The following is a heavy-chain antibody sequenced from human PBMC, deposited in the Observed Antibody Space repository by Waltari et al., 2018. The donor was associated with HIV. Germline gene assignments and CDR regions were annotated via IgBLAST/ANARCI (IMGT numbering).Heavy chain of an antibody. CDR1: GYTFTSYA. J-gene: IGHJ4*02. D-gene: IGHD3-22*01. CDR3: ARLRDYYDSSGYYYYFDY. V-gene: IGHV1-3*01. Sequence: QVQLVQSGAEVKKPGASVTVSCKASGYTFTSYAMHWVRPAPGQRLEWMGWINAGNGNTKYSQKFQGRVTITRDTSASTAYMELSSLRSEDTAVYYCARLRDYYDSSGYYYYFDYWGQGTLVTVSS. CDR2: INAGNGNT.